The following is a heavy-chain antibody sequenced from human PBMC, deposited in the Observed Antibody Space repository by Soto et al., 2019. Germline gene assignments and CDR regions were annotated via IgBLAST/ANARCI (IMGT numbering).Heavy chain of an antibody. CDR2: IYSGGST. V-gene: IGHV3-53*04. CDR3: ARAYSSSSYFDY. D-gene: IGHD6-6*01. J-gene: IGHJ4*02. Sequence: GGSLRLSCAASGFTVSSNYMSWVRQAPGKGLEWVSDIYSGGSTYYADSEKGRFTISRHNSKNTLYLQMNSMSADDTAVYYWARAYSSSSYFDYWGQGTLVTVSS. CDR1: GFTVSSNY.